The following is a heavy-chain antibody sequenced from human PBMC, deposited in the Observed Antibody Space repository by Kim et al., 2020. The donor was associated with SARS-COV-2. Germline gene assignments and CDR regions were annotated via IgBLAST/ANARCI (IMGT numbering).Heavy chain of an antibody. D-gene: IGHD6-19*01. CDR2: IKQDGSEK. Sequence: GGSLRLSCVGSGFTFSNYWMSWVRQAPGKGLEWVANIKQDGSEKYYVDSVKGRFTISRDNAKNSLYLQMNSLRAEDTAIYHCAIGGWFSEHWGRGTLVTV. J-gene: IGHJ1*01. V-gene: IGHV3-7*01. CDR3: AIGGWFSEH. CDR1: GFTFSNYW.